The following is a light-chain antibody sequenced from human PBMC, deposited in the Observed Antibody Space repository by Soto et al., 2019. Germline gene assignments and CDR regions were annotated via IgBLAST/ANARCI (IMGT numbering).Light chain of an antibody. J-gene: IGKJ5*01. V-gene: IGKV1-33*01. CDR3: QQSYSVPIT. CDR2: DGS. CDR1: QDIKQY. Sequence: DIQMTQSPSSLSASVGDRITITCQASQDIKQYVNWYQQKPGKAPVLLIFDGSRLEAGAPSRFSGSGLGTEFSFTISSLQPEDFATYHCQQSYSVPITFGQGTRLEIK.